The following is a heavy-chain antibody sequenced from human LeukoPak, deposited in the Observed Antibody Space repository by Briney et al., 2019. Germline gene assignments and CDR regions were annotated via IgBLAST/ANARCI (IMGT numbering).Heavy chain of an antibody. CDR2: INPGGTT. CDR1: GLAVSSYS. Sequence: PGGSLRLSCAASGLAVSSYSMSWVRQAPGKGLEWVSLINPGGTTYYTDSVRGRFTISRDNSEHALYLQMNSLRAEDTAVYYCARSITLARVDVWGQGTMVTVSS. J-gene: IGHJ3*01. V-gene: IGHV3-53*01. D-gene: IGHD3-10*01. CDR3: ARSITLARVDV.